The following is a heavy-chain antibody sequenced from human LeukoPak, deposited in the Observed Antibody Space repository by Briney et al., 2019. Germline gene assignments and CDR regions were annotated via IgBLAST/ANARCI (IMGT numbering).Heavy chain of an antibody. V-gene: IGHV4-31*02. CDR2: IYYSGST. D-gene: IGHD3-10*01. CDR1: GFTFSSYA. J-gene: IGHJ4*02. Sequence: LRLSCAASGFTFSSYAMSWIRQHPGKGLEWIGYIYYSGSTYYNPSLKSRVTISVDTSKNQFSLKLSSVTAADTAVYYCARSLLWFGELLIDYWGQGTLVTVSS. CDR3: ARSLLWFGELLIDY.